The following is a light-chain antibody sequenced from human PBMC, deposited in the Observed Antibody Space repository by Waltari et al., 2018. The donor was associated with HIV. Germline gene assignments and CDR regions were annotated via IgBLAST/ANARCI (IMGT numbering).Light chain of an antibody. CDR3: QSYDTRLSGSV. J-gene: IGLJ3*02. CDR1: TGPVTSGHH. V-gene: IGLV7-46*01. Sequence: QPVVTQEPSLTVSPGGTVTLTCGSSTGPVTSGHHPSWFQQKSGQAPRTLIYDTSNNHSWTPARFSGSLLGGKAALTLSGAQPEDEADYYCQSYDTRLSGSVFGGGTKLTVL. CDR2: DTS.